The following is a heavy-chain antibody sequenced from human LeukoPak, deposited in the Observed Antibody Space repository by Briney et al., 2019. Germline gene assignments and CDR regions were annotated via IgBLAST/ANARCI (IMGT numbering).Heavy chain of an antibody. CDR2: IIPIFGTA. V-gene: IGHV1-69*06. CDR3: ASNYCGGDCYSGPFDY. J-gene: IGHJ4*02. D-gene: IGHD2-21*02. CDR1: GGTFSSYA. Sequence: GASVKVSCKASGGTFSSYAISWVRQAPGQGLEWMGRIIPIFGTANYAQKFQGRVTITADKSTSTAYMELSSLRSEDAAVYYCASNYCGGDCYSGPFDYWGQGTLVTVSS.